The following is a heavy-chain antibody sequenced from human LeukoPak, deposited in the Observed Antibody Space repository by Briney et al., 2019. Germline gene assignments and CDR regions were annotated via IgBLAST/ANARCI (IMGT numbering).Heavy chain of an antibody. CDR1: GFTFNRYG. CDR2: AYGDGSDK. CDR3: ATGSGHYYDH. D-gene: IGHD3-22*01. Sequence: GGSLRLSCAASGFTFNRYGMHWVRQAPGKGLEWVAVAYGDGSDKYYADSVKGRFTISKDLSQNTLYMQMNSLRAEGTAMYYCATGSGHYYDHWGQGTLVTVSS. J-gene: IGHJ4*02. V-gene: IGHV3-33*01.